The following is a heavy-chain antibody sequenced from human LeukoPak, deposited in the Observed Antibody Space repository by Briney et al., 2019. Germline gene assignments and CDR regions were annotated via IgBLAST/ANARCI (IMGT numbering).Heavy chain of an antibody. CDR3: AKVRRDGRPYKSGGSSQGSPFDY. Sequence: PGGSLRLSCAASGFTFSSYAMSWVRQAPGKGLEWVSAISGSGGSTYYADSVKGRFTISRDNSKNTLYLQMNSLRAEDTAVYYCAKVRRDGRPYKSGGSSQGSPFDYWGQGTLVTVSS. CDR1: GFTFSSYA. D-gene: IGHD2-15*01. J-gene: IGHJ4*02. CDR2: ISGSGGST. V-gene: IGHV3-23*01.